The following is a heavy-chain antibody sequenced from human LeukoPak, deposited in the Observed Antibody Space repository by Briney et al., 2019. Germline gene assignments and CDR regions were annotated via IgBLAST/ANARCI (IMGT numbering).Heavy chain of an antibody. V-gene: IGHV3-30-3*01. Sequence: GGSLRLSCAASGFTFSSYWMSWVRQAPGKGLEWVAVISYDGSNKYYADSVKGRFTISRDNSKNTLYLQMNSLRAEDTAVYYCARDIAVAGHVDYWGQGTLVTVSS. CDR1: GFTFSSYW. D-gene: IGHD6-19*01. CDR3: ARDIAVAGHVDY. CDR2: ISYDGSNK. J-gene: IGHJ4*02.